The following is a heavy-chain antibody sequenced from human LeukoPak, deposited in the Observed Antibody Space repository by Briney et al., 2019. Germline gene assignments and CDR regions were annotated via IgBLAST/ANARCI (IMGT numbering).Heavy chain of an antibody. CDR3: ARAIAVTPRRGGGDI. CDR2: IIPILGIA. D-gene: IGHD4-17*01. J-gene: IGHJ3*02. V-gene: IGHV1-69*04. Sequence: GSSVKVSCKASGGTFSSYAISWVRPAPGQGLEWMGRIIPILGIANYAQKFQGRVTITADKSTSTAYMELSSLRSEDTAVYYCARAIAVTPRRGGGDIWGQGTMVTVSS. CDR1: GGTFSSYA.